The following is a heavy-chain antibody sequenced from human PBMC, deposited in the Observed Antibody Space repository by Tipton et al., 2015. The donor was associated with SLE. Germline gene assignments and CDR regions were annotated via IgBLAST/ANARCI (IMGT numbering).Heavy chain of an antibody. CDR1: GYSFTSYG. J-gene: IGHJ3*02. Sequence: QVQLVQSGAEVKKPGASVKVSCKASGYSFTSYGISWVRQAPGQGLEWMGWISAYNGNTNYAQKLQGRVTMTTDTSTSTAYMELRSRRSDDTAVYYCGGGYSYRVLTHAFDIWGQGTMVTVSS. D-gene: IGHD5/OR15-5a*01. V-gene: IGHV1-18*01. CDR3: GGGYSYRVLTHAFDI. CDR2: ISAYNGNT.